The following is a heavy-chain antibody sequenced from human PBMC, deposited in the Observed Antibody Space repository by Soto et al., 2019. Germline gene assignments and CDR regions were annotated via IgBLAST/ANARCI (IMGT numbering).Heavy chain of an antibody. V-gene: IGHV3-23*01. J-gene: IGHJ4*02. Sequence: EVQLLEAGGGLVQPGGSLRLSCAASGFTFSSYAMSWVRQAPGKGLEWVSAISGSGGSTYYADSVKGRFTISRDNSKNTLYLQMNSLRAEDTAVYYCAKDPSSSWYGHYFDYWVQGTLVNVSS. CDR3: AKDPSSSWYGHYFDY. CDR2: ISGSGGST. D-gene: IGHD6-13*01. CDR1: GFTFSSYA.